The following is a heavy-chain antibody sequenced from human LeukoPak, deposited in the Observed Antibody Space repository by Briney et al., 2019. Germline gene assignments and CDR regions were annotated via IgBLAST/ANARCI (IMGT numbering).Heavy chain of an antibody. D-gene: IGHD1-26*01. Sequence: SGPTLVNPTQTLTLTCTFSGFSLRNRGVSVGWIRQPPGKALEWLALIYWDDDKRYRPPLKSRLTITKDTFRNQVVLAMTNMDPVDTATYSCAHSAYYIGFDYWGQGTLVTVSS. CDR2: IYWDDDK. CDR1: GFSLRNRGVS. CDR3: AHSAYYIGFDY. J-gene: IGHJ4*02. V-gene: IGHV2-5*02.